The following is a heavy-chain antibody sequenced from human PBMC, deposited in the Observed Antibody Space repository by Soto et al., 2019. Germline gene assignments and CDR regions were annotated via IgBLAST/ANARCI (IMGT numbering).Heavy chain of an antibody. CDR1: GGSISSGDYY. Sequence: SETLSLTCTVSGGSISSGDYYWSWIRQPPGKGLEWIGYIYYSGSTYYNPSLKSRVTISVDTSKNQFSLKLSSVTAADTAVYYFARGITGTALFDYWGQGTLVTVSS. D-gene: IGHD1-7*01. CDR3: ARGITGTALFDY. V-gene: IGHV4-30-4*01. CDR2: IYYSGST. J-gene: IGHJ4*02.